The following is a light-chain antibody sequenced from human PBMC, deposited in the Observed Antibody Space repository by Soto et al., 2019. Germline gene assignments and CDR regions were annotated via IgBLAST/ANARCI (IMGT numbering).Light chain of an antibody. CDR3: QQYNNLRT. CDR2: GAS. Sequence: EIVMTHSPATLSVSPCERATLSCRASQSVSSNLAWYQQKPGQAPGLLIYGASTRATGIPARFSGSGSGTESTLTISSLQSEDFAVYYCQQYNNLRTFGQGTKVDIK. CDR1: QSVSSN. J-gene: IGKJ1*01. V-gene: IGKV3-15*01.